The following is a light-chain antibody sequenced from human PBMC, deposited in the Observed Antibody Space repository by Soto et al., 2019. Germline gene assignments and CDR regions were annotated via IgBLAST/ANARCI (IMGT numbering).Light chain of an antibody. CDR2: GAS. V-gene: IGKV1-5*01. CDR3: QQYHGFSLT. CDR1: QSVTDNY. Sequence: ILLTQSPSTLSSSPGERATLSCRASQSVTDNYLAWYQQKPGKAPKLVISGASSLKCGIPERFSASGSGTEFTLTISSMQPDDLATYYCQQYHGFSLTFGQGTKVDIK. J-gene: IGKJ1*01.